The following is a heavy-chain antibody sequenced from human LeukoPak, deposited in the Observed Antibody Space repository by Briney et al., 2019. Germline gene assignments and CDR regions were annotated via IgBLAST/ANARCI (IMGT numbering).Heavy chain of an antibody. CDR1: GYTFTGYY. D-gene: IGHD3-9*01. V-gene: IGHV1-8*02. J-gene: IGHJ5*02. Sequence: ASVKVSCKASGYTFTGYYMHWVRQAPGQGLEWMGWMNPNSGNTGYAQKFQGRVTMTRNTSISTAYMELSSLRSEDTAVYYCARGRGYDILTGYYDNWFDPWGQGTLVTVSS. CDR2: MNPNSGNT. CDR3: ARGRGYDILTGYYDNWFDP.